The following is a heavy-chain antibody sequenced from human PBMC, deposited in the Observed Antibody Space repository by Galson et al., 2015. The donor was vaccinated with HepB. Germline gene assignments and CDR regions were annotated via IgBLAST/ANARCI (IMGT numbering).Heavy chain of an antibody. CDR3: ASLTGYSSVENWFDP. Sequence: SLRLSCAASGFTFSDYYMSWIRQAPGKGLEWVSYISSSGSTIYYADSVKGRFTISRDNSKNTLYLQMNSLRAEDTAVYYCASLTGYSSVENWFDPWGQGTLVTVSS. V-gene: IGHV3-11*01. J-gene: IGHJ5*02. D-gene: IGHD6-19*01. CDR2: ISSSGSTI. CDR1: GFTFSDYY.